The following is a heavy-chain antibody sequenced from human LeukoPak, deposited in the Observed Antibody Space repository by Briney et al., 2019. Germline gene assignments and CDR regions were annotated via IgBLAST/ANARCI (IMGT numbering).Heavy chain of an antibody. D-gene: IGHD6-19*01. V-gene: IGHV3-23*01. J-gene: IGHJ5*02. CDR1: GFTFSSYA. CDR2: ISGSGGST. Sequence: GGSLRLSCAASGFTFSSYALHWVRQAPGKGLEWVSAISGSGGSTYYADSVKGRFTISRDNSKNTLYLQMNSLRAEDTAVYYCAKQWRYYWFDPWGQGTLVTVSS. CDR3: AKQWRYYWFDP.